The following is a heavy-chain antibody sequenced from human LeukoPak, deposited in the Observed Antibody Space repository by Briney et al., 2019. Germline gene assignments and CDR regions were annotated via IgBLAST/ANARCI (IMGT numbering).Heavy chain of an antibody. D-gene: IGHD2-15*01. J-gene: IGHJ4*02. Sequence: GESLKISCKGSGYIFTNYWIGWVRQMPGEGLEWMGIIYPGDSDTRYSPPFQGQVTISADKSISTAYLQWSSLKASDTAMYYCARVVVAATYYFDYWGQGTLVTVSS. CDR1: GYIFTNYW. CDR3: ARVVVAATYYFDY. V-gene: IGHV5-51*01. CDR2: IYPGDSDT.